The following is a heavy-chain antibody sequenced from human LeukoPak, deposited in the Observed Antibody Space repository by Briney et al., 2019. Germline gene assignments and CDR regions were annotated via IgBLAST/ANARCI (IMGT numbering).Heavy chain of an antibody. D-gene: IGHD2-21*02. CDR2: IQQDESEK. CDR1: GFTFSDYW. J-gene: IGHJ4*02. CDR3: ARRLEIQTAFDY. Sequence: GGSLRLSCAASGFTFSDYWMSWVRQAPGKGLEWVANIQQDESEKYYVDSVKGRFTISRDNAKRSLFLQVSSLRGEDTAVYFCARRLEIQTAFDYWGQGILVTVSS. V-gene: IGHV3-7*02.